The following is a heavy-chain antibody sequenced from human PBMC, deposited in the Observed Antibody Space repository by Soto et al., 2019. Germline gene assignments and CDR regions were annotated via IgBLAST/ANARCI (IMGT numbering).Heavy chain of an antibody. J-gene: IGHJ3*02. D-gene: IGHD5-18*01. CDR2: IYYSGST. CDR3: ASKVRRGYSYGPDDAFDI. Sequence: LSLTCTVSGGSISSGGYYWSWIRQHPGKGLEWIGYIYYSGSTYYNPSLKSRVTISVDTSKNQFSLKLSSVTAADTAVYYCASKVRRGYSYGPDDAFDIWGQGTMVTVSS. V-gene: IGHV4-31*03. CDR1: GGSISSGGYY.